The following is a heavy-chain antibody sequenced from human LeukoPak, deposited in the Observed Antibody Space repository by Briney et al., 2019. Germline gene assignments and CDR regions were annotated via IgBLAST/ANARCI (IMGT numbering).Heavy chain of an antibody. CDR2: ISDNGGTT. CDR3: TKFDS. Sequence: PGGSLRLSCAASGFTFSSYSMNWVRQAPGKGLEWVSAISDNGGTTDYADSVKGRFTISRDNSKNTLYLQMNSLRAGDTAVYYCTKFDSWGQGALVTVSS. J-gene: IGHJ4*02. V-gene: IGHV3-23*01. CDR1: GFTFSSYS.